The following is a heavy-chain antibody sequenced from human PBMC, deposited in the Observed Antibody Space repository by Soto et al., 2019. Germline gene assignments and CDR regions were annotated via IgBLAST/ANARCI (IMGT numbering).Heavy chain of an antibody. J-gene: IGHJ4*02. CDR3: ARGLAAPPGFDY. V-gene: IGHV3-53*01. CDR1: GFTVSSNY. Sequence: GSLRLSCAASGFTVSSNYMSWVRQAPGKGLEWVSVIYSGGSTYYADSVKGRFTISRDNSKNTLYLQMNSLRAEDTAVYYCARGLAAPPGFDYWGQGTLVTVSS. CDR2: IYSGGST. D-gene: IGHD6-6*01.